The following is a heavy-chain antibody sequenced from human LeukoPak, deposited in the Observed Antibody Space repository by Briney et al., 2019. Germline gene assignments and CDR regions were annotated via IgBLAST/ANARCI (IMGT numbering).Heavy chain of an antibody. CDR2: IYYSGST. Sequence: SETLSLTCTVSGGSIGSSSYYWGWIRQPPGKGLEWIGSIYYSGSTYYNPSLKSRVTISVDTSKNQFSLKLSSVTAADTAVYYCARHPGYSSGWYYFDYWGQGTLVTVSS. D-gene: IGHD6-19*01. V-gene: IGHV4-39*01. J-gene: IGHJ4*02. CDR1: GGSIGSSSYY. CDR3: ARHPGYSSGWYYFDY.